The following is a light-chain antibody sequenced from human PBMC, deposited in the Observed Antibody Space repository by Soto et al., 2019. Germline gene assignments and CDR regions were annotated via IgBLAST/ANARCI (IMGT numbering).Light chain of an antibody. CDR2: KAS. CDR3: QQYSSLWT. Sequence: DIQMTQSPSILSASVGDRVTITCRASQSISSWLAWYQQKPGKAPNLLIHKASHLESGVPSRFSGSGSGTDFTLSISRLEPEDFAVYYCQQYSSLWTFGQGTKVDI. J-gene: IGKJ1*01. V-gene: IGKV1-5*03. CDR1: QSISSW.